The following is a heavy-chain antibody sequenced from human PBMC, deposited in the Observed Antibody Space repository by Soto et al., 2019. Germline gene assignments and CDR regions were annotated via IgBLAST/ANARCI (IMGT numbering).Heavy chain of an antibody. J-gene: IGHJ4*02. Sequence: GGSLRLSCTASGFAFRTYATTWFRQAPGKGLDGVSAISGSAGTFYATSVKGRFTISRDNSRSTVYLQMHSLRAEDSAIYYCAKEKEYDFNWGSDRFTSHYWGRGTLVTVSS. V-gene: IGHV3-23*01. CDR3: AKEKEYDFNWGSDRFTSHY. CDR2: ISGSAGT. D-gene: IGHD3-16*02. CDR1: GFAFRTYA.